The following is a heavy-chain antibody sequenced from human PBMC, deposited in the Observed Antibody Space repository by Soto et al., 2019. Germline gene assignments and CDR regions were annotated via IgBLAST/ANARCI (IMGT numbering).Heavy chain of an antibody. CDR1: GFSLSTSGVG. J-gene: IGHJ4*02. CDR3: AQSWFRGRIRYYFDY. V-gene: IGHV2-5*02. D-gene: IGHD3-10*01. CDR2: IYLDDDK. Sequence: QITLKESGPPLVKPTQTLTLTCTFSGFSLSTSGVGVGWIRQPPGKALEWLALIYLDDDKRYSPSLKSRLTITKDTSKNQVVLTMTNMDPVDTATYYCAQSWFRGRIRYYFDYWGQGTLVTVSS.